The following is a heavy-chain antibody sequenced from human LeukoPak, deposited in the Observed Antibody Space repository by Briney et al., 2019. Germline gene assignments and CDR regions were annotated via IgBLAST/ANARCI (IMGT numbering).Heavy chain of an antibody. V-gene: IGHV3-21*01. J-gene: IGHJ4*02. CDR3: ARDPQFVRGDYYFDY. CDR1: GFTLNSYN. D-gene: IGHD3-10*01. Sequence: GGSLRLSCAASGFTLNSYNMNWVRQAPGKGLEWVASISSSTSYIYYADSVKGRFTISRDNAKNSLYLQMNSLRAEDTAVYYCARDPQFVRGDYYFDYCGQGTLVTVSS. CDR2: ISSSTSYI.